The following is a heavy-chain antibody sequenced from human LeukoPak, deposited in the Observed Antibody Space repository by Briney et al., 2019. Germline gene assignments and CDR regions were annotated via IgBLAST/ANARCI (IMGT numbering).Heavy chain of an antibody. V-gene: IGHV1-69*05. Sequence: ASVKVSCKASGGTFSSYAISWVRQAPGQGLEWMGGIIPIFGTANYAQKFQGRVTITTDESTSTAYMELSSLRSEDTAVYYCARPSIAARPGNYYYYYMDVWGKGTTVTVSS. J-gene: IGHJ6*03. CDR1: GGTFSSYA. D-gene: IGHD6-6*01. CDR2: IIPIFGTA. CDR3: ARPSIAARPGNYYYYYMDV.